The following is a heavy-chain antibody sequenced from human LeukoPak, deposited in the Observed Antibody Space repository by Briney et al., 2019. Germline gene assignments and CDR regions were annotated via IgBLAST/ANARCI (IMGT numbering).Heavy chain of an antibody. J-gene: IGHJ4*02. CDR2: IKHSGST. CDR3: ARGGYSYGNFDY. V-gene: IGHV4-34*01. Sequence: SETLSLTCAVYGGSFSGYYWTWIRQPPGKGLEWIGEIKHSGSTNYNPSLRSRFTISVDTSKSQFSLKLSFVTAADTAVYYCARGGYSYGNFDYWGQGTLVTVSS. D-gene: IGHD5-18*01. CDR1: GGSFSGYY.